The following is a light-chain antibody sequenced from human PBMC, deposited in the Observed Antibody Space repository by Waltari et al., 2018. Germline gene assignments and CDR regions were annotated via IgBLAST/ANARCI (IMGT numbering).Light chain of an antibody. J-gene: IGKJ1*01. Sequence: PGDRATVSCRTSQRVSRALAWYQQKPGQAPRLLIYGASTRATGIPDRFSGSGSGTVFSLTISRLEPDDFAVYYCQHYLRLPVTFGQGTTVEI. CDR3: QHYLRLPVT. CDR2: GAS. CDR1: QRVSRA. V-gene: IGKV3-20*01.